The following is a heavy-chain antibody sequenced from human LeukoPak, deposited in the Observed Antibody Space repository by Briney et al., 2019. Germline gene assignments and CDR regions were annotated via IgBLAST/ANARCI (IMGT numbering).Heavy chain of an antibody. CDR1: GFTFSAYW. D-gene: IGHD6-13*01. CDR2: IKQDGSER. J-gene: IGHJ5*01. Sequence: PGGSLRLSCAASGFTFSAYWMSWVRQAPGKGLEWVATIKQDGSERFYVGSVKGRFTISRDNAKSTLYLQMSSLRAEDTAVYSCAKVLSQGYPNSWTNWFDSWGQGALVTVSS. V-gene: IGHV3-7*03. CDR3: AKVLSQGYPNSWTNWFDS.